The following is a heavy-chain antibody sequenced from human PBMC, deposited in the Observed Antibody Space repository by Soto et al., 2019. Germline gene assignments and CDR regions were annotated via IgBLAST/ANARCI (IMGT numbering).Heavy chain of an antibody. Sequence: QITLKESGPTVVKPTETLTLTCTFSGFSLTTSGVGVGWVRQSPGKAPEWLALIYWDDDKRYSTSLNSRLINTKDTSKNQVVLTLANVEPADTATYYCAHRVLRTVFGLVTTTAIYFDFWGPGTPVVVSP. D-gene: IGHD3-3*01. CDR2: IYWDDDK. CDR1: GFSLTTSGVG. V-gene: IGHV2-5*02. J-gene: IGHJ4*02. CDR3: AHRVLRTVFGLVTTTAIYFDF.